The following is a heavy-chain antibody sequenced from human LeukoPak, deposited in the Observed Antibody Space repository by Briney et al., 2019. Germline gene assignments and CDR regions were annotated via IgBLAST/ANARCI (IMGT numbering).Heavy chain of an antibody. CDR2: INPNSGGT. CDR3: ARDFLSITPFGG. D-gene: IGHD3-16*01. J-gene: IGHJ4*02. V-gene: IGHV1-2*02. CDR1: GYTFTGYY. Sequence: ASVKVSCKASGYTFTGYYMHWVRQAPGQGLEWMGWINPNSGGTNYAQKFQGRVTMTRDTSISTAYMELSRLRSDDTAVYYCARDFLSITPFGGWGQGTLVTVSS.